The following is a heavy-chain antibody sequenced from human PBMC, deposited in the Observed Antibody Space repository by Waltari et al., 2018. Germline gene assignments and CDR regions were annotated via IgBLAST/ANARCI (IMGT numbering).Heavy chain of an antibody. CDR3: ARNKRITMVRGVTPGLDV. CDR2: IRGSGGST. V-gene: IGHV3-23*04. J-gene: IGHJ6*04. CDR1: GFTFSSYA. D-gene: IGHD3-10*01. Sequence: EVQLVESGGGLAQPGGSLRLSCAASGFTFSSYAMSWVRQAPGKGLEWVSAIRGSGGSTYYADSVKGRFTISRDNSKNTLYLQMNSLRAEDTAVYYCARNKRITMVRGVTPGLDVWGKGTTVTVSS.